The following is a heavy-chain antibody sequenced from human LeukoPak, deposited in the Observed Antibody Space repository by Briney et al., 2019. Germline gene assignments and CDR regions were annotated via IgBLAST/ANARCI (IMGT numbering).Heavy chain of an antibody. CDR1: GDSVSSNSVA. D-gene: IGHD3-10*01. V-gene: IGHV6-1*01. J-gene: IGHJ4*02. CDR2: TYYRSKWNS. CDR3: ARSESSWGWREKLYYFDY. Sequence: SQTLSLTCAISGDSVSSNSVAWNWIRRSPSRGLEWLGRTYYRSKWNSDYAVSVKSRITINPDTSKNQFSLQLNSVTPDDTAVYYCARSESSWGWREKLYYFDYWGQGTLVTVSS.